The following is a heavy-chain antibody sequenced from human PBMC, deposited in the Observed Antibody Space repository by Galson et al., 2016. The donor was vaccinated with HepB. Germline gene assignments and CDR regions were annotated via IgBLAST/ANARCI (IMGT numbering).Heavy chain of an antibody. CDR3: ERDHSVVPTTAYNWFDP. J-gene: IGHJ5*02. D-gene: IGHD4-23*01. CDR1: GFAFSSHW. CDR2: INSDGTIS. Sequence: SLRLSCAASGFAFSSHWMHWVRQDLGKGLVWVSRINSDGTISNYADSVKGRFTISRDNAKNTLYLQMNSLRAEDTAVYFCERDHSVVPTTAYNWFDPGGRGTLVTVSS. V-gene: IGHV3-74*01.